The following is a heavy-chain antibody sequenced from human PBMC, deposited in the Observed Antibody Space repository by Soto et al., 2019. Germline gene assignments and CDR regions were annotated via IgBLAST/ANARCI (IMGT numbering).Heavy chain of an antibody. V-gene: IGHV1-46*01. CDR2: INPSGGST. D-gene: IGHD6-19*01. Sequence: ASVKVSCKASGYTFTSYYMHWVRQAPGQGLEWMRIINPSGGSTSYAQKFQGRVTMTRDTSTSTVYMELSSLRSEDTAAYYCAREGDSSGWYAYYYGMDVWGQGTTVTVSS. CDR1: GYTFTSYY. CDR3: AREGDSSGWYAYYYGMDV. J-gene: IGHJ6*02.